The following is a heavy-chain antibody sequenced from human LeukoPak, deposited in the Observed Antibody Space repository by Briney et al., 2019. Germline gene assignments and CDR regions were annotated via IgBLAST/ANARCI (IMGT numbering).Heavy chain of an antibody. V-gene: IGHV6-1*01. Sequence: LQTLSLTCALSGDSVSSNSAAWNWIRQSPSRGLEWLGRTYYWSKWYNDYAVSVKSRITINPDTSKNQFSLQLNSVTPEDTAVYYCARDQRYYCCGGSCDWNYYGMDVWGQGTTVTVSS. D-gene: IGHD2-15*01. CDR2: TYYWSKWYN. CDR1: GDSVSSNSAA. CDR3: ARDQRYYCCGGSCDWNYYGMDV. J-gene: IGHJ6*02.